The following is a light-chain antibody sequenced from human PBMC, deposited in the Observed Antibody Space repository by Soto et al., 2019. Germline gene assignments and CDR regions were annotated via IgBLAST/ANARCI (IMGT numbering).Light chain of an antibody. Sequence: IQLTPSRSFLSASEGDPETITCRASQNIRSRLAWFQQKPGKAPKLLIYDASSLESGVPQRFSGSGSGTEFTLTISSLQTDDFSTYYCQPYLIYWPFGQGTNVDIK. J-gene: IGKJ1*01. CDR2: DAS. CDR1: QNIRSR. V-gene: IGKV1-5*01. CDR3: QPYLIYWP.